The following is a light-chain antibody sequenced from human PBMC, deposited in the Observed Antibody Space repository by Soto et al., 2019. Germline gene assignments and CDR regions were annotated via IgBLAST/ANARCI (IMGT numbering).Light chain of an antibody. CDR3: QQSGSSPYT. Sequence: EMVLTQSPGTLSLSPGERATLSCRASQSVSSSYLAWYQQKPGQAPRLLIYGASSRATGIPDRFSGSGSGTDFTLTISGLEPEDCAVYYCQQSGSSPYTFGQGTKLEIK. CDR2: GAS. CDR1: QSVSSSY. J-gene: IGKJ2*01. V-gene: IGKV3-20*01.